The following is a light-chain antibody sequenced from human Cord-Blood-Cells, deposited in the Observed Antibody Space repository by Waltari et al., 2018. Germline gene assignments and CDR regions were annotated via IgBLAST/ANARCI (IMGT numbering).Light chain of an antibody. V-gene: IGKV4-1*01. CDR1: QSVLYSSNNKTY. CDR3: QQAYSTPHT. CDR2: WAS. Sequence: DIVMTQSPDSLAVSLRERATLNCMSSQSVLYSSNNKTYLAWYQQKPGQPPKPLIYWASTRAPGVRDRFSGSGSGTDFTLTISSLQTEDVAVYYCQQAYSTPHTFGQGTKLAIK. J-gene: IGKJ2*01.